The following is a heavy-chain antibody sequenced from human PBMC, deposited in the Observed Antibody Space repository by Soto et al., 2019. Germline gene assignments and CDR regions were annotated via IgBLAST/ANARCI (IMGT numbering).Heavy chain of an antibody. CDR1: SAPVSSTTYT. J-gene: IGHJ5*02. CDR2: VYYGGRS. Sequence: SETLSLTCTVSSAPVSSTTYTWGWIRQPPGKGLEWVASVYYGGRSYYNPTLNSRVTISVDTSKNQFSLKMTSVTAADTAVYYCARLGAYYQSLDPWGPGTLVTVSS. D-gene: IGHD3-22*01. CDR3: ARLGAYYQSLDP. V-gene: IGHV4-39*01.